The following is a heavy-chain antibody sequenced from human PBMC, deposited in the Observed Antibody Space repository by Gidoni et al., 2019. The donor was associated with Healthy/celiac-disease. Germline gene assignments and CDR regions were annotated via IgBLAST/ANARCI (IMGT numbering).Heavy chain of an antibody. Sequence: EVQLLESGGGVVQPGGSVRLSCEASGFTVSSYAMSWVRQAPGKGLEWVSAISGSGGSTYYADSVKGRFTISRDNSKNTLYLQMNSLRAEDTAVYYCAKFSAYCGGDCYNWGQGTLVTVSS. D-gene: IGHD2-21*01. CDR2: ISGSGGST. CDR3: AKFSAYCGGDCYN. J-gene: IGHJ4*02. V-gene: IGHV3-23*01. CDR1: GFTVSSYA.